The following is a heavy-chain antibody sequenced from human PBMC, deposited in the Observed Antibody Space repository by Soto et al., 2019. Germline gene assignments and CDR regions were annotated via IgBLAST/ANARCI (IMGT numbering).Heavy chain of an antibody. CDR3: ARESSGHMIPSYGMDV. CDR2: IYYSGST. Sequence: SETLSLTCTVSGGSISGSSYYWGWIRQPPGKGLEWIGSIYYSGSTYYNPSLKSRVTISVDTSKNQFSLKLSSVTAADTAVYYCARESSGHMIPSYGMDVWGQGTTVTVSS. D-gene: IGHD3-16*01. J-gene: IGHJ6*02. CDR1: GGSISGSSYY. V-gene: IGHV4-39*02.